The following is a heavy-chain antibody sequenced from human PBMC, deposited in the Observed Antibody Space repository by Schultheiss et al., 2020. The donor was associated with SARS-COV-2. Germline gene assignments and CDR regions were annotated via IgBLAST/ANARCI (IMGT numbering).Heavy chain of an antibody. J-gene: IGHJ5*02. CDR1: GGSISADY. V-gene: IGHV4-59*08. D-gene: IGHD6-13*01. CDR2: INYSGRT. CDR3: ARLPRSSSWYLGKGWFDP. Sequence: GSLRLSCTVSGGSISADYWSWIRQSPGKGLEWIGYINYSGRTNYNPSLESRVTMSVDTSKNHFSLKLISVTAADTAVYYCARLPRSSSWYLGKGWFDPWGQGTLVTVSS.